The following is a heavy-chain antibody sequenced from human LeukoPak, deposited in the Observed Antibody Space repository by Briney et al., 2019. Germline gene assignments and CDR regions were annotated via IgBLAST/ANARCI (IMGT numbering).Heavy chain of an antibody. J-gene: IGHJ4*02. V-gene: IGHV3-23*01. Sequence: GGSLRLSCAASGFTFGSYAMSWVRQAPGKGLEWVSAISDSGVPWYADSVRGRSTISRDNSKNTVYLQMHSLRAEDTAIYFCARDRDYPRDQFDYWGQGTLVTVSS. CDR1: GFTFGSYA. CDR3: ARDRDYPRDQFDY. CDR2: ISDSGVP. D-gene: IGHD4-17*01.